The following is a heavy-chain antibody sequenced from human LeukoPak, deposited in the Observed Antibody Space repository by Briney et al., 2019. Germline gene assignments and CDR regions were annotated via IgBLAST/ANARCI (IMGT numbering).Heavy chain of an antibody. CDR1: GFTFSSYG. CDR2: ISYDGNNR. CDR3: AKDQDIAAADYYFDY. V-gene: IGHV3-30*18. Sequence: QPGGSLRLSCAASGFTFSSYGMHWVRQAPGKGLEWVAVISYDGNNRYSADSVKGRFTISRDNSKNTLYLQMNSLRAEDTAVYYCAKDQDIAAADYYFDYWGQGTLVTVSS. J-gene: IGHJ4*02. D-gene: IGHD6-13*01.